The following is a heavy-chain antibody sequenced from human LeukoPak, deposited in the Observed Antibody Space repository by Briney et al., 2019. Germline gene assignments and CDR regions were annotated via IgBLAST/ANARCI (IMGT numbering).Heavy chain of an antibody. Sequence: PSETLSLTCSVSGGSIGRGSYYWGWIRQSPGKGLEWIGSIYYSGSTNYNPSLKSRVTISVDTSKTQFSLKVSSVTAADTAVYFCARLKHTTMIVFLTPDIFDIWGQGTMVTVPS. V-gene: IGHV4-39*07. CDR1: GGSIGRGSYY. CDR3: ARLKHTTMIVFLTPDIFDI. J-gene: IGHJ3*02. D-gene: IGHD3-22*01. CDR2: IYYSGST.